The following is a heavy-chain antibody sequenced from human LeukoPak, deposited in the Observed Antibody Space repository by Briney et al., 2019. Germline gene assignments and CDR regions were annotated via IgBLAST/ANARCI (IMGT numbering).Heavy chain of an antibody. V-gene: IGHV3-30*02. CDR3: AKDGSWSCTD. CDR2: IAHHGNNK. J-gene: IGHJ4*02. D-gene: IGHD2-8*02. CDR1: GFTFSSSA. Sequence: GSLRLSCGASGFTFSSSAMHWVRQGPGKGLEWVAYIAHHGNNKYYADSVKGRFTISRDNSKGSLYLQMNSLRADDTAVYYCAKDGSWSCTDWGQGTQVRVSS.